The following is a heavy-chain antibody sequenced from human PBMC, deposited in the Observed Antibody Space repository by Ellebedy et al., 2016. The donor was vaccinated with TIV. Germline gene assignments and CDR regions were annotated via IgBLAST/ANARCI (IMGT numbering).Heavy chain of an antibody. CDR2: ISGTGSSTT. CDR3: TKRGVAWAAFDI. CDR1: GFTFSSYA. Sequence: GESLKISCAASGFTFSSYAMNWIRQAPGKGLDWVSAISGTGSSTTHYADSVKGRFTISRDNSQDTVHLQMHSLRAEDTAVYYCTKRGVAWAAFDIWGPGTLVTVSS. J-gene: IGHJ3*02. V-gene: IGHV3-23*01. D-gene: IGHD7-27*01.